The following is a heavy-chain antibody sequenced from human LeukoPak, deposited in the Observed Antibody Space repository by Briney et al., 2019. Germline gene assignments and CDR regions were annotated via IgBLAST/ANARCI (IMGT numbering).Heavy chain of an antibody. Sequence: AGGSLRLSCAASGFTFSSYSMNWVRQAPGKGLEWVSSISSSSSYIYYADSVKGRFTISRDNAKNSLYLQMNSLRAEDTAVYYCARTPPAPWDIVVVVAADQYYFDYWGQGTMVTVSS. CDR1: GFTFSSYS. V-gene: IGHV3-21*01. CDR2: ISSSSSYI. J-gene: IGHJ4*02. D-gene: IGHD2-15*01. CDR3: ARTPPAPWDIVVVVAADQYYFDY.